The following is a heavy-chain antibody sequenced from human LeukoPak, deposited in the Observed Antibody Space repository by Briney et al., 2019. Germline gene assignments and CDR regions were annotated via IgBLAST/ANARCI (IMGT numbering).Heavy chain of an antibody. J-gene: IGHJ4*02. V-gene: IGHV3-23*01. CDR3: AKDSPTLYCSGGSCYFDY. Sequence: PGGSLRLSCVASGFAFSSYWMSWVRQAPGKGLEWVSAISGSGGSTYYADSVKGRFTISRDNSKNTLYLQMNSLRAEDTAVYYCAKDSPTLYCSGGSCYFDYWGQGTLVTVSS. D-gene: IGHD2-15*01. CDR2: ISGSGGST. CDR1: GFAFSSYW.